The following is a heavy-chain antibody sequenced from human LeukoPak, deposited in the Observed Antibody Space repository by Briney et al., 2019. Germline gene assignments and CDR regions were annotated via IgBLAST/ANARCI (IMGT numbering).Heavy chain of an antibody. CDR1: GFTFSTFA. CDR2: IFPSGDEI. D-gene: IGHD2-8*02. Sequence: GGSLRLSCAASGFTFSTFAMIWVRQPPGKGLGWVSSIFPSGDEIHYADSVRGRFTIFRDNSKSTLSLQMNSLRAEDTAIYYCATYRQVLLPFEAWGQGTLVTVSS. J-gene: IGHJ5*02. V-gene: IGHV3-23*01. CDR3: ATYRQVLLPFEA.